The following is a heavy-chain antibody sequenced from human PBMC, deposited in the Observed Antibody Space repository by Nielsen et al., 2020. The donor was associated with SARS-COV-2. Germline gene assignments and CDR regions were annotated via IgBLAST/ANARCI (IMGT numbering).Heavy chain of an antibody. Sequence: GGSLRLSCAASGFTFSSYWMHWVRQAPGKGLVWVSRINSDGSSTSYADSVKGRFTISRDNAKNTLYLQMNSLRAEDTAVYYCEATDSTMVIDAFDIWGQGTMVTVSS. V-gene: IGHV3-74*01. D-gene: IGHD4/OR15-4a*01. J-gene: IGHJ3*02. CDR3: EATDSTMVIDAFDI. CDR2: INSDGSST. CDR1: GFTFSSYW.